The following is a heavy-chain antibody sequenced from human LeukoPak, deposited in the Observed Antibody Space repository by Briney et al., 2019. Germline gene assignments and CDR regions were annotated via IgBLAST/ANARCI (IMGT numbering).Heavy chain of an antibody. CDR1: GGSISSSSYY. CDR2: IYYSGST. CDR3: ARSRGRWAFDI. J-gene: IGHJ3*02. D-gene: IGHD4-23*01. V-gene: IGHV4-39*07. Sequence: PSETLSLTCTVSGGSISSSSYYWGWIRQPPGKGLEWIGSIYYSGSTYHNPSLKSRVTISVDTSKNQFSLKLSSVTAADTAVYYCARSRGRWAFDIWGQGTMVTVSS.